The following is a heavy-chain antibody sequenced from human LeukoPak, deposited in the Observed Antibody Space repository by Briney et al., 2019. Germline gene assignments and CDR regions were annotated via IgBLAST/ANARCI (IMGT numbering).Heavy chain of an antibody. J-gene: IGHJ2*01. Sequence: ASVEVSCKASGYTFTSYGISWVRQAPGQGLEWMGRIIPILGIANYAQKFQGRVTITADKSTSTAYMELSSLRSEDTAVYYCARVEKFDYGDLFYWYFDLWGRGTLVTVSS. CDR3: ARVEKFDYGDLFYWYFDL. V-gene: IGHV1-69*04. CDR1: GYTFTSYG. D-gene: IGHD4-17*01. CDR2: IIPILGIA.